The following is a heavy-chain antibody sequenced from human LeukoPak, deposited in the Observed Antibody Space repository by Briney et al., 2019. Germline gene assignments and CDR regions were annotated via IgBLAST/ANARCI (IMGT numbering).Heavy chain of an antibody. V-gene: IGHV3-21*04. CDR1: GFTFSSYS. Sequence: GGSLRLSCAASGFTFSSYSMNWVRQAPGKGLEWVSSISTSSSYIYYADSVKGRFTISRDNAKNSLYLQMNSLRAEDTALYYCAKSLGWYGEGGAFDIWGQGTMVTVSS. CDR3: AKSLGWYGEGGAFDI. CDR2: ISTSSSYI. D-gene: IGHD3-10*01. J-gene: IGHJ3*02.